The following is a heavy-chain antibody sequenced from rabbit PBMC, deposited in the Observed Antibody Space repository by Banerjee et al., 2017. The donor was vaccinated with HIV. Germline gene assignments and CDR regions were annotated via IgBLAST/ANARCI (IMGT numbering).Heavy chain of an antibody. CDR2: INTISGDT. D-gene: IGHD4-1*01. J-gene: IGHJ4*01. Sequence: QEQLEESGGELVKPEGSLTLPCTASGFSFNNNYVMCWVRQAPGRGLEWLACINTISGDTVYATLAKGRYTSSKASWTTVTLQRTRLTAADTASYYGARDLAGVIGWNFNLWGQVTLVTVS. V-gene: IGHV1S45*01. CDR1: GFSFNNNYV. CDR3: ARDLAGVIGWNFNL.